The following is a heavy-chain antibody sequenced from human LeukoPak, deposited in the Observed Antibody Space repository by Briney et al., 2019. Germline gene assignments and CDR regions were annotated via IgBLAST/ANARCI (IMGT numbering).Heavy chain of an antibody. Sequence: ASVTVSCKSSVYTFTVYYMHWVRQAPGQGLEWMGWINPNSGGTNYAQKFQGRVTMTRDTSISTAYMELSRLRSDDTAVYYCARGGYYDSSGYYRNWGQGTLVTVSS. CDR2: INPNSGGT. D-gene: IGHD3-22*01. CDR3: ARGGYYDSSGYYRN. V-gene: IGHV1-2*02. CDR1: VYTFTVYY. J-gene: IGHJ4*02.